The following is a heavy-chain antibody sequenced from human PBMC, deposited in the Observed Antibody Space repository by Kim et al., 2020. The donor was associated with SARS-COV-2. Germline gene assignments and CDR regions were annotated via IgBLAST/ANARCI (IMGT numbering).Heavy chain of an antibody. CDR3: ARSGGGVPPAMSVDY. V-gene: IGHV4-31*03. CDR2: ISDSGST. CDR1: GVPISSGTYY. Sequence: SETLSLTCSVSGVPISSGTYYWTWIRQHPGKGLEWIGYISDSGSTYSNPSLKSRVTISIDTSQNQFYLKLGSVTAADTAFYYCARSGGGVPPAMSVDYWGPGTQVTVSS. D-gene: IGHD2-2*01. J-gene: IGHJ4*02.